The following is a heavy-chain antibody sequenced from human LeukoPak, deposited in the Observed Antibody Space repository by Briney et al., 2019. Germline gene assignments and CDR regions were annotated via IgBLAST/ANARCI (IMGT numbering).Heavy chain of an antibody. CDR2: ISVRINYI. J-gene: IGHJ4*02. D-gene: IGHD3-22*01. CDR1: GYTFSSYS. V-gene: IGHV3-21*01. CDR3: VRLRRNSDTSGFYYYYDF. Sequence: GGSLRLSCLASGYTFSSYSINWVRQAPGKGLEWVSSISVRINYIYYADSVRGRFRISRDDARDSLYLQMNSLRAEDTSVYYCVRLRRNSDTSGFYYYYDFWGQGTLVTVSS.